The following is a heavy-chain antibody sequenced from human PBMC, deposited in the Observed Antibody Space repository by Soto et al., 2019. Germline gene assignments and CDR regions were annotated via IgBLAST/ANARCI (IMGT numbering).Heavy chain of an antibody. CDR3: ARGQVRDYYASLAPPLYGMDV. V-gene: IGHV4-4*02. CDR1: GGSISSSNW. D-gene: IGHD3-22*01. CDR2: IYHSGST. J-gene: IGHJ6*02. Sequence: QVQLQESGPGLVKPSGTLSLTCAVSGGSISSSNWWSWVRQPPGKGLEWIGEIYHSGSTNYNPSHKSRVTISVDKSKNQFSLKLSSVTAADTAVYYCARGQVRDYYASLAPPLYGMDVRGQGTTVTVSS.